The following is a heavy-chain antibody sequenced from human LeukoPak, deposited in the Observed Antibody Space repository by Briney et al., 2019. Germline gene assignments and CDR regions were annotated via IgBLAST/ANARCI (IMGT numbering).Heavy chain of an antibody. CDR2: IYYSGST. V-gene: IGHV4-31*03. CDR3: ARDRGTVTTNYYYGMDV. Sequence: PSQTPSLTCTVSGGSISSGGYYWSWIRQHPGKGLEWIGYIYYSGSTYYNPSLKSRVTISVDTSKNQLSLKLSSVTAADTAVYYCARDRGTVTTNYYYGMDVWGQGTTVTVSS. CDR1: GGSISSGGYY. J-gene: IGHJ6*02. D-gene: IGHD4-17*01.